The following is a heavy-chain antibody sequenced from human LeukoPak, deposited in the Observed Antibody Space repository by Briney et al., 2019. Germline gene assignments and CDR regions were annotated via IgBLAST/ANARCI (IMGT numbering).Heavy chain of an antibody. CDR1: GFTFSSYS. D-gene: IGHD6-19*01. CDR3: ARDVASSGWSRYFDY. Sequence: GGSLRLSCAASGFTFSSYSMNWVRQAPGKVLEWVSSISSSSSYIYYADSVKGRFTISRDNAKNSLYLQMNSLRAEDTAVYYCARDVASSGWSRYFDYWGQGTLVTVSS. J-gene: IGHJ4*02. CDR2: ISSSSSYI. V-gene: IGHV3-21*04.